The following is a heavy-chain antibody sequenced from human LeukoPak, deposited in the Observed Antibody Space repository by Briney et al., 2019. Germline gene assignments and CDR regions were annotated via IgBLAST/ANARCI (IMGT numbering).Heavy chain of an antibody. CDR1: GGSISDYY. D-gene: IGHD3-9*01. V-gene: IGHV4-59*01. Sequence: SETLSLTCRVSGGSISDYYWSWIRQSPGKGLEWIGHIYYSGNTNYNPSLKSRVTISVDTSKNQFSLKVSSVTAADTAVYYCARTYDILTGYYIWGQGTLVTVSS. CDR2: IYYSGNT. CDR3: ARTYDILTGYYI. J-gene: IGHJ4*02.